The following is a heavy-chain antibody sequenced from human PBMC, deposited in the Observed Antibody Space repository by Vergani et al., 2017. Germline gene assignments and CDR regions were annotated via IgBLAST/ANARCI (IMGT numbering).Heavy chain of an antibody. J-gene: IGHJ6*02. V-gene: IGHV1-69-2*01. Sequence: EVQLVQSGAEVKKPGATMKISCKVSGYTFTDHYMHWVKQSPGKGLEWMGLVDPEDGETIYADKFKGRVTIAADTSTDTAHLELSSLRSEDTAVYYCATPQTVTTGGMEVWGEGTTVIDSS. CDR2: VDPEDGET. D-gene: IGHD4-17*01. CDR1: GYTFTDHY. CDR3: ATPQTVTTGGMEV.